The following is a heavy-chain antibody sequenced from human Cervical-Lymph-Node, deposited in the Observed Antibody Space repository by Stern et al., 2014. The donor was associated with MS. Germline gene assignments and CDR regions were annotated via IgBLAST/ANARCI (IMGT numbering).Heavy chain of an antibody. CDR2: ISGSGGST. CDR1: GFTFSSYA. V-gene: IGHV3-23*04. J-gene: IGHJ4*02. Sequence: EVQLVESGGGLVQPGGSLRLSCAASGFTFSSYAMNWVRQAPGTGLEWVSVISGSGGSTYYDDTAKGRVTILRDTSKNTLYLQMHSLRAEDTAVYYGAKSTVTSLSDYWGQGTLVTVSS. CDR3: AKSTVTSLSDY. D-gene: IGHD4-17*01.